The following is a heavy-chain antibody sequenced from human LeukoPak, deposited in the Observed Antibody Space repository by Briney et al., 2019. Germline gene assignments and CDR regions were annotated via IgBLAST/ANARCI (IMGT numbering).Heavy chain of an antibody. Sequence: PSQTLSLTCTVSGGSISSGDYYWSWIRQHPGKGLEWIGYIYYSGSTYYSPSLKSRVTISVDTSKNQVSLKLSSVTAADTAVYYCVRDRELNYWGQGTLVTVSS. V-gene: IGHV4-31*03. CDR1: GGSISSGDYY. D-gene: IGHD3-10*01. CDR3: VRDRELNY. J-gene: IGHJ4*02. CDR2: IYYSGST.